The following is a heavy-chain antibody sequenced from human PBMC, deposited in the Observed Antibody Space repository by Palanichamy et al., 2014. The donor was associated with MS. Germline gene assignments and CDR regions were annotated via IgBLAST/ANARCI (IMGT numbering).Heavy chain of an antibody. V-gene: IGHV1-69*01. CDR2: IIPIFGTP. J-gene: IGHJ6*02. Sequence: QVQLVQSGAEVKKPESSVKVSCKASGDTFSTYATSWVRQAPGQGLEWMGDIIPIFGTPNYAQKFQGRVTLTADESTSTVNMELSSLRSADTAMYYCARGRIHYDILTGDYTPYNMDVWGQGTTVTVSS. CDR1: GDTFSTYA. CDR3: ARGRIHYDILTGDYTPYNMDV. D-gene: IGHD3-9*01.